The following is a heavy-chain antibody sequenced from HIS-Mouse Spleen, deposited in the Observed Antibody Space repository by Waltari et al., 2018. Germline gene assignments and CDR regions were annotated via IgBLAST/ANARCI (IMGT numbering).Heavy chain of an antibody. CDR3: ARVEGVLSYYDSSGYYYFDY. Sequence: QLQLQESGPGLVKPSETLSLTCTVSGGSISSSSYYWGWTRQPPGKGLEWIGSIYYSGRNYDKQVLKSRGTISVDTSKNQFSLKLSSVTAADTAVYYCARVEGVLSYYDSSGYYYFDYWGQGTLVTVSS. D-gene: IGHD3-22*01. J-gene: IGHJ4*02. CDR1: GGSISSSSYY. V-gene: IGHV4-39*07. CDR2: IYYSGRN.